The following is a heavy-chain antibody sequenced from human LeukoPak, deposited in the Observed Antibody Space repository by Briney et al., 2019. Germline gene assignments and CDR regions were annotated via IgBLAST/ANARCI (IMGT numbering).Heavy chain of an antibody. CDR3: AREPRDIVVVPAALGNWFDP. CDR1: GGTFSSYA. CDR2: IIPIFGTA. Sequence: ASVKVSCKASGGTFSSYAISWVRQAPGQGLEWMGGIIPIFGTANYAQKFQGRVTITTDESTSTAYMELSSLRSEDTAVYYCAREPRDIVVVPAALGNWFDPWGQGTLVTVSS. V-gene: IGHV1-69*05. D-gene: IGHD2-2*01. J-gene: IGHJ5*02.